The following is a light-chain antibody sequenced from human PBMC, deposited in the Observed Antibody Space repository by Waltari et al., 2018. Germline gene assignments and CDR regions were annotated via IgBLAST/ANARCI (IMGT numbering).Light chain of an antibody. CDR2: EVS. J-gene: IGLJ2*01. Sequence: QSALAQPASVSGSPGQSITISCTGTSSDIGNYNLVSWYQQHPGKAPKPMIYEVSKRPSGVSNRFSGSKSGNTASLTISGLQAEDEADYYCCSYAGSSTLVFGGGTKLTVL. V-gene: IGLV2-23*02. CDR3: CSYAGSSTLV. CDR1: SSDIGNYNL.